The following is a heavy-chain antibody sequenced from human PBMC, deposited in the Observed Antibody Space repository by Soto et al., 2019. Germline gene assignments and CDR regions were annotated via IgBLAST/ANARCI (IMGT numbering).Heavy chain of an antibody. CDR2: MSQSGGT. CDR1: GGFVSSGSYY. V-gene: IGHV4-34*01. D-gene: IGHD1-1*01. Sequence: QVQLQQWGAGLLKPSETLSLTCAVYGGFVSSGSYYWSWIRQPPGKGLEWIGEMSQSGGTPFNPSLQSRVTLSVDTSKNQFSLKMASVTAADTALYYCARVERGTATTVVDAFDIWGPGTMVTVSS. J-gene: IGHJ3*02. CDR3: ARVERGTATTVVDAFDI.